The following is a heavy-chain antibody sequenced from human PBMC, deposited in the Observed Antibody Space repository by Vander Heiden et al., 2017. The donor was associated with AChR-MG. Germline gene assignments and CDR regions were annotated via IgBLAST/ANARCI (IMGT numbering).Heavy chain of an antibody. V-gene: IGHV1-69*01. Sequence: VQLVQSGAEVKKPGSSVQVSCKASGGPFSSYAISWVRQAPGQGLEWMGGIIPIFGTANDAQEFQGRVTITADESTSTAYMELSSLRSEDTAVYYCAREAMGYGMDVWGQGTTVTVSS. CDR1: GGPFSSYA. CDR3: AREAMGYGMDV. CDR2: IIPIFGTA. J-gene: IGHJ6*02.